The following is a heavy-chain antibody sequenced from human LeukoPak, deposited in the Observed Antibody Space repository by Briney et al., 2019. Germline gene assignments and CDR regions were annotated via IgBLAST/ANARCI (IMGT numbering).Heavy chain of an antibody. J-gene: IGHJ5*02. D-gene: IGHD3-10*01. V-gene: IGHV3-74*01. CDR1: GFTSSSYW. Sequence: GGSLRLSCAASGFTSSSYWMHWVRQAPGKGLVWVSRINSDGSSTSYADSVKGRFTISRDNAKNTLYLQMNSLRAEDTAVYYCARESGYHGSGFDPWGQGTLVTVSS. CDR3: ARESGYHGSGFDP. CDR2: INSDGSST.